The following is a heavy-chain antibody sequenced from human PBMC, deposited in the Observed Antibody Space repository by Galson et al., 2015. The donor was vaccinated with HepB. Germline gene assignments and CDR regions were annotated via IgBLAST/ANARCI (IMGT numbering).Heavy chain of an antibody. Sequence: SLRLSCAASGFTFSSYSMNWVRQAPGKGLEWVSYISRSSSTIYYADSVKGRFTISRDNAKNSLYLQMNSLRDEDTAVYYCAGAKSDYVWGSYSFDYWGQGTLVTVSS. CDR2: ISRSSSTI. CDR1: GFTFSSYS. D-gene: IGHD3-16*01. J-gene: IGHJ4*02. CDR3: AGAKSDYVWGSYSFDY. V-gene: IGHV3-48*02.